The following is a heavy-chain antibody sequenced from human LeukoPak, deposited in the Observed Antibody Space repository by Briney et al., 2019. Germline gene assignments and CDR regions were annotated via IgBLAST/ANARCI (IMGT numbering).Heavy chain of an antibody. D-gene: IGHD2-21*02. Sequence: ASVKVSCKASGGTFSSYAISWVRQAPGQGLEWMGRIIPIFGTANYAQKFQGRVTIITDESTSTAYMELSSLRSEATAVYYCARAYCGGDCYGAGYYYMDVWGKGTTVTVSS. J-gene: IGHJ6*03. CDR3: ARAYCGGDCYGAGYYYMDV. V-gene: IGHV1-69*05. CDR2: IIPIFGTA. CDR1: GGTFSSYA.